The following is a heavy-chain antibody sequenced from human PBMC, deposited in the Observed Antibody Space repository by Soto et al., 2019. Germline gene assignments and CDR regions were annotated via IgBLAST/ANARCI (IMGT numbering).Heavy chain of an antibody. Sequence: AGGSLRLSCAASGFTFSSYAMHWVRQAPGKGLEWVAVISYGGSNKYYVDSVKGRFTISRDNAKNSLYLQMNSLRAEDTAVYYCARDFGSDFWSGPPYYWGQGTLVTVSS. CDR1: GFTFSSYA. CDR2: ISYGGSNK. CDR3: ARDFGSDFWSGPPYY. D-gene: IGHD3-3*01. J-gene: IGHJ4*02. V-gene: IGHV3-30-3*01.